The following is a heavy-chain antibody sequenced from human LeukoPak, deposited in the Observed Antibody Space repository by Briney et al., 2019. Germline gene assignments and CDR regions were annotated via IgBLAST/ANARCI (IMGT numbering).Heavy chain of an antibody. Sequence: IPSETLSLTCSVSGGSISSRSYYWGWIRQPPGKELEWIGSIYYSGSTYYNPSLKSRVTISVDTSKNQFALKLSSVTAADTAVYYCAVVRYDYGVINWFDPWGQGTLVTVSS. CDR1: GGSISSRSYY. D-gene: IGHD4-17*01. CDR2: IYYSGST. J-gene: IGHJ5*02. V-gene: IGHV4-39*01. CDR3: AVVRYDYGVINWFDP.